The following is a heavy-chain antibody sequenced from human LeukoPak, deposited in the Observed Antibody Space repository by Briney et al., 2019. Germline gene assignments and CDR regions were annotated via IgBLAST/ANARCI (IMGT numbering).Heavy chain of an antibody. V-gene: IGHV3-13*01. Sequence: GGSLRLSCAPSGFTFSSYDMHWVRQATGKGLEWVSAIGTAGDTYYPGSVKGRFTISRENAKNSLYLQMNSLRAGDTAVYYCARASGPNAFDIWGQGTMVTVSS. CDR3: ARASGPNAFDI. CDR1: GFTFSSYD. J-gene: IGHJ3*02. D-gene: IGHD3-3*01. CDR2: IGTAGDT.